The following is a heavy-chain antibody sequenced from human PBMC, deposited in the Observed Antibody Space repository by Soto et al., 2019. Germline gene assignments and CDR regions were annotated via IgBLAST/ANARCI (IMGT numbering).Heavy chain of an antibody. Sequence: LRLSCAASGFTFSSYEMNWVRQAPGKGLEWVSYISSSGSTIYYADSVKGRFTISRDNAKNSLYLQMNSLRAEDTAVYYCARDRVFYDSSGYYPRPEYFQHWGQGTLVTVSS. V-gene: IGHV3-48*03. CDR3: ARDRVFYDSSGYYPRPEYFQH. J-gene: IGHJ1*01. CDR2: ISSSGSTI. D-gene: IGHD3-22*01. CDR1: GFTFSSYE.